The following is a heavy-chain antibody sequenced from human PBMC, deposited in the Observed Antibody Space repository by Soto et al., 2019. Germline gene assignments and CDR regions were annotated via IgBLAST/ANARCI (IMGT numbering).Heavy chain of an antibody. Sequence: PSETLSLTCTVSGGSISSYYWSWIRQPPGKGLEWIGYIYYSGSTNYNPSLKSRVTISVDTSKNQFSLKLSSVTAADTAVYYCARRGDDYGDYDGPFRFDYWGQGTLVTVSS. CDR1: GGSISSYY. V-gene: IGHV4-59*08. CDR3: ARRGDDYGDYDGPFRFDY. J-gene: IGHJ4*02. D-gene: IGHD4-17*01. CDR2: IYYSGST.